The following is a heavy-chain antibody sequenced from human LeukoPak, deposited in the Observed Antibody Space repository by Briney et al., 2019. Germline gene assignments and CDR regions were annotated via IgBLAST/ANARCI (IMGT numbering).Heavy chain of an antibody. Sequence: PSETLSLTCAVYGGSFSGYHWSWLRQPPGKALEWIGEINHSGSTNYNPSLKSRVTISVDTSKNQFSLKLSSVTAADTAVYYCARGRRQWLTSSLLDYWGQGTLVTVSS. CDR2: INHSGST. V-gene: IGHV4-34*01. D-gene: IGHD6-19*01. CDR3: ARGRRQWLTSSLLDY. J-gene: IGHJ4*02. CDR1: GGSFSGYH.